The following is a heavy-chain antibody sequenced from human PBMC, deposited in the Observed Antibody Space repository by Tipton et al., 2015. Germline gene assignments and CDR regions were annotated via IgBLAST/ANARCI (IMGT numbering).Heavy chain of an antibody. Sequence: GSLRLSCAASGFTFSSYEMNWVRQAPGKGLEWVSYISSSGSTIYYADSVQGRFTISRDNAKNSLYLQMNSLRAEDTAVYYCAREGSGWYGADYWGQGTLVTVSS. V-gene: IGHV3-48*03. CDR1: GFTFSSYE. D-gene: IGHD6-19*01. CDR2: ISSSGSTI. J-gene: IGHJ4*02. CDR3: AREGSGWYGADY.